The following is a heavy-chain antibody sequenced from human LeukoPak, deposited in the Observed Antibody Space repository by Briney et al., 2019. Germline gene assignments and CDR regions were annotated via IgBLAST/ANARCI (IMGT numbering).Heavy chain of an antibody. CDR2: INPNSGDT. CDR1: GYTFTAYN. J-gene: IGHJ4*02. V-gene: IGHV1-2*06. D-gene: IGHD7-27*01. CDR3: ARRTGDAR. Sequence: ASVKVSCKASGYTFTAYNIHWVRQAPGQGLEWMGRINPNSGDTNYAQDFQGRVTMTRDTSITTAQMELSRLESDDTAVYYCARRTGDARWGQGTLVTVSS.